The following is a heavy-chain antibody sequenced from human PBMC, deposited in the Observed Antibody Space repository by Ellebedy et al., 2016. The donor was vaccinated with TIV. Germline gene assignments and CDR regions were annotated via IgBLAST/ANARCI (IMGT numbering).Heavy chain of an antibody. CDR3: ARLGLSSAAFGS. D-gene: IGHD6-13*01. CDR2: IFSMDGRT. V-gene: IGHV4-39*01. Sequence: SETLSLXCTVSGGSVRTGSYYWGWIRQAPGKRLEWIANIFSMDGRTFYNPSLKSRVTISVDTSKNQFSLRLTSVTAADTAVYYCARLGLSSAAFGSWGQGTLVAVSS. CDR1: GGSVRTGSYY. J-gene: IGHJ4*02.